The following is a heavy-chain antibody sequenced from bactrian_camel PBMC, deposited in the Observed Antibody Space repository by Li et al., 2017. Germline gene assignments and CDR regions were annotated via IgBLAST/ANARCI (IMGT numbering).Heavy chain of an antibody. CDR1: GYSSLC. V-gene: IGHV3S53*01. CDR2: MDSGGIA. CDR3: AMARADTWCYGWAGPHIFPY. Sequence: VQLVESGGGSVQAGGSLRLSCVASGYSSLCMAWYRQAPGKEREGVATMDSGGIATYADSVKGRFTISKDYAKDHGNTSLYLQMNGLKPEDTAMYYCAMARADTWCYGWAGPHIFPYWGQGTQVTVS. D-gene: IGHD3*01. J-gene: IGHJ4*01.